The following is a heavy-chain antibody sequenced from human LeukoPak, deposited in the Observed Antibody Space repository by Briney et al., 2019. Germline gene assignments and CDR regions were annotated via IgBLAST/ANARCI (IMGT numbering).Heavy chain of an antibody. V-gene: IGHV4-61*02. CDR1: GGSISSGSYY. CDR3: ARGWTGGDYPWPH. D-gene: IGHD4-17*01. Sequence: SQTLSLTCTVSGGSISSGSYYWHWLRQPAGKGLEWIGRIYTSGSTNYNPSLKSRVTISVDTSKNQFSLKLSSVTAADTAVYYCARGWTGGDYPWPHWGQGTLVTVSS. CDR2: IYTSGST. J-gene: IGHJ1*01.